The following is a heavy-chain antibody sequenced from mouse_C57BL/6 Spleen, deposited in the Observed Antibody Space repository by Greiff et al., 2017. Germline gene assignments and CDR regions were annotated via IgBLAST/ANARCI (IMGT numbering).Heavy chain of an antibody. CDR1: GYSFTGYY. V-gene: IGHV1-42*01. Sequence: VQLKQSGPELVKPGASVKISCKASGYSFTGYYMNWVKQSPEKSLEWIGEINPSTGGTTYNQKFKAKATLTVDKSSSTAYMQLKSLTSEDSAVYYWARKGYYGSSPFAYWGQGTLVTVSA. J-gene: IGHJ3*01. CDR3: ARKGYYGSSPFAY. D-gene: IGHD1-1*01. CDR2: INPSTGGT.